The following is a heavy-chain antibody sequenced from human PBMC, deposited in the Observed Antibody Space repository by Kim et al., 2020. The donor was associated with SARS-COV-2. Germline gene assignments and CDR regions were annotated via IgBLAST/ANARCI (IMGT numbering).Heavy chain of an antibody. Sequence: SETLSLTCTVSGGSISGYYWSWIRQPPGKGLEWIGYIYYSGSTNYNPSLKSRVTISVDTSKNQFSLNLSSVTAADTAVYYCARHRTDYYYYGLDVWGQGTTVTVSS. CDR1: GGSISGYY. V-gene: IGHV4-59*08. CDR3: ARHRTDYYYYGLDV. D-gene: IGHD4-17*01. J-gene: IGHJ6*02. CDR2: IYYSGST.